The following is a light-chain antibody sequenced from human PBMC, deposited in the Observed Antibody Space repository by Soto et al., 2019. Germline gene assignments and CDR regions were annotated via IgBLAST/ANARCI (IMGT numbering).Light chain of an antibody. CDR3: QQYTTWPYT. CDR2: GAS. CDR1: QSVGSN. V-gene: IGKV3-15*01. J-gene: IGKJ2*01. Sequence: EIVMTQSPATLSVSPWERASLACSASQSVGSNLAWYQQTAGQAPRLLIYGASTRATGIPAMFSGSGSGTEFTLNISSLQSEDFSVYSCQQYTTWPYTFGQGTKLELK.